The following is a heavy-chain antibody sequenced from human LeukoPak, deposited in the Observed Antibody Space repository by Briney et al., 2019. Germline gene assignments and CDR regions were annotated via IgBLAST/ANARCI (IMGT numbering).Heavy chain of an antibody. CDR2: ISGSGVST. CDR3: AKGGYYYGSGSYPPTFDY. V-gene: IGHV3-23*01. J-gene: IGHJ4*02. D-gene: IGHD3-10*01. CDR1: GYTFSTFSSYA. Sequence: GGSLRLSCAASGYTFSTFSSYAMRWVRQAPGKGLEWVSAISGSGVSTYYADSVKGRFTISRDNSKNTLYMQMNSLRAEDTAVYYCAKGGYYYGSGSYPPTFDYWGQGTLVTVSS.